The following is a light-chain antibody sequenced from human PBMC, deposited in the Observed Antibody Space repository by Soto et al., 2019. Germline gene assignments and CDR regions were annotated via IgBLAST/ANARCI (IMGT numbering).Light chain of an antibody. CDR3: QQYNNWPPGT. CDR2: GVS. Sequence: EIVLTQSPGTLSLSPGERATLSCRAIQSFSSSYLAWYQQKPGQAPRLLIYGVSTRATGIPARFSGSGSGTEFTLTITSLQSEDFAVYYCQQYNNWPPGTFGQGTKVDIK. CDR1: QSFSSSY. V-gene: IGKV3-15*01. J-gene: IGKJ1*01.